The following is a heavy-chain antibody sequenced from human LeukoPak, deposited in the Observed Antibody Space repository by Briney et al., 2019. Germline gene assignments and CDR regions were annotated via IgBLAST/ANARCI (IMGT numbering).Heavy chain of an antibody. D-gene: IGHD6-6*01. CDR3: ASGPWLRRARPGYFDY. V-gene: IGHV4-34*01. J-gene: IGHJ4*02. CDR1: GGSFSGYY. CDR2: INHSGST. Sequence: ASETLSLTCAVYGGSFSGYYWSWIRQPPGKGLEWIGEINHSGSTNYNPSLKSRVTISVDTSKNQFSLKLSSVTAADTAVYYCASGPWLRRARPGYFDYWGQGTLVTVSS.